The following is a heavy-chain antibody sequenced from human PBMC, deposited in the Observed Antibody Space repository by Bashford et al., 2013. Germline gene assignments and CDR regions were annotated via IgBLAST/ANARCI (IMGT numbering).Heavy chain of an antibody. D-gene: IGHD2-8*02. Sequence: VRQAPGKGLEWVGRSSNKPNGYTTEYAASVKGRFTISRDDSRTSLYLQMNSLKTEDTAVYYCARAVLTGIRDWGQGTLVTVSS. CDR2: SSNKPNGYTT. J-gene: IGHJ4*02. CDR3: ARAVLTGIRD. V-gene: IGHV3-72*01.